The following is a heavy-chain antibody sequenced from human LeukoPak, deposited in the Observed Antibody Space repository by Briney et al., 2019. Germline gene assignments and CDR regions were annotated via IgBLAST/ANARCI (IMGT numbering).Heavy chain of an antibody. CDR3: VKGAPFDY. CDR2: INGDGSST. D-gene: IGHD4/OR15-4a*01. V-gene: IGHV3-74*03. CDR1: GFTFSDQW. J-gene: IGHJ4*02. Sequence: GGSLRLSCAASGFTFSDQWMHWVRQGPEKGLVWVSRINGDGSSTAYADFVKGRFTISRDNARNTLSLQMNSLRIEDTAIYYCVKGAPFDYWGQGTLVAASS.